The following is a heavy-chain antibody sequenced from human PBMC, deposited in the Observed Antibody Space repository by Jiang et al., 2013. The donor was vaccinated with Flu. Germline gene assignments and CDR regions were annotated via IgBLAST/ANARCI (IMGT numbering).Heavy chain of an antibody. CDR1: GYTFTSYW. CDR3: ARAGRVGALPVDY. CDR2: IDPSDSYT. V-gene: IGHV5-10-1*01. J-gene: IGHJ4*02. D-gene: IGHD1-26*01. Sequence: GAEVKKPGESLRISCKGSGYTFTSYWISWVRQMPGKGLEWMGSIDPSDSYTNYSPSFQGHITISADKSINTAYLQWSSLKASDTAMYYCARAGRVGALPVDYWGQGTLLTVSS.